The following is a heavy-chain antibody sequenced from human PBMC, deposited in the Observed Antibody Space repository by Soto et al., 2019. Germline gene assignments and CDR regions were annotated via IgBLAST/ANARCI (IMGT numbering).Heavy chain of an antibody. CDR2: IIPILGIA. V-gene: IGHV1-69*02. D-gene: IGHD4-17*01. CDR1: GGTFSSYT. J-gene: IGHJ4*02. Sequence: SVKVSCKASGGTFSSYTISWVRQAPGQGLEWLGRIIPILGIANYAQKFQGRVTITADKSTSTAYMELSSLRSEDTAVYYCASQLHYGDYGYWGQGTLVTVSS. CDR3: ASQLHYGDYGY.